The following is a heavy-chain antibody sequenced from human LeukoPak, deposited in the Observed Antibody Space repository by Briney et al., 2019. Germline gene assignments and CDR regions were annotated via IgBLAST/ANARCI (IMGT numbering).Heavy chain of an antibody. CDR2: IRYDGSNK. J-gene: IGHJ3*02. CDR1: GFTFSSYG. D-gene: IGHD2-2*01. V-gene: IGHV3-30*02. CDR3: AKDHYQLPSGAFDI. Sequence: GGSLRLSCAASGFTFSSYGMHWVRQAPGKGLEWVAFIRYDGSNKYYADSVKGRFTISRDNSKNTLYLQMNSLRAEDTAVYYCAKDHYQLPSGAFDIWGQGTMVTVSS.